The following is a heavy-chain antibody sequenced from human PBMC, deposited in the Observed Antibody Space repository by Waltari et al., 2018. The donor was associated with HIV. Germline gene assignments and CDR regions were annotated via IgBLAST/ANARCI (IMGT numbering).Heavy chain of an antibody. D-gene: IGHD1-26*01. CDR3: ARPGGDSGSYGRFDY. J-gene: IGHJ4*02. Sequence: VESGGGLIQPGGSLRLSCAASGFTFSSYWMHWVRQAPGKGLVWVSRITSDGSSTSYADSVKGRFTISRDNAKNTLYLQMDSLRAEDTAVYYCARPGGDSGSYGRFDYWGQGTLVTVSS. CDR2: ITSDGSST. CDR1: GFTFSSYW. V-gene: IGHV3-74*01.